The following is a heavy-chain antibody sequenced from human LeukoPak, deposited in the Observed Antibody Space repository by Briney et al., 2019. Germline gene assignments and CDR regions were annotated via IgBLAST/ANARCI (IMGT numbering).Heavy chain of an antibody. CDR2: IYSSGNT. Sequence: SETLSLTCTVSGTSIYSYHWSWIRQPAGKGLEWIGRIYSSGNTNYNPSLKSRVTMSVDTSENQFSLKVTSVTAADTAVYYCAXXXXGVEGKNYFDYWGQGTLV. V-gene: IGHV4-4*07. J-gene: IGHJ4*02. CDR1: GTSIYSYH. CDR3: AXXXXGVEGKNYFDY.